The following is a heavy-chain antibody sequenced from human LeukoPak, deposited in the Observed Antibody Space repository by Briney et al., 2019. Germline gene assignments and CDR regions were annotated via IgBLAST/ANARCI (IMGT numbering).Heavy chain of an antibody. CDR2: ISYDGSNK. J-gene: IGHJ6*02. V-gene: IGHV3-30*18. D-gene: IGHD1-26*01. Sequence: GGSLRLSCAATGFTFSSFSMHWVRQAPGKGLEWVAVISYDGSNKYYADSVKGRFTISRDNSKNTLYLQMNSLRTEDTAAYYCAKGRVGANGYYYYGMDVWGQGTTVTVSS. CDR3: AKGRVGANGYYYYGMDV. CDR1: GFTFSSFS.